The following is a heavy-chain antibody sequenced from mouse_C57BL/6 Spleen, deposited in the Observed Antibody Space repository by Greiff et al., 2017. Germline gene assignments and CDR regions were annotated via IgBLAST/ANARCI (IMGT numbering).Heavy chain of an antibody. CDR1: GYTFTDYE. V-gene: IGHV1-15*01. CDR3: TETGPDWYFDV. J-gene: IGHJ1*03. Sequence: QVQLQQSGAELVRPGASVTLSCKASGYTFTDYEMHWVKQTPVHGLEWIGAIDPETGGTAYNQKFKGKAILTADKSSSTAYMELRSLTSEDSAVYYCTETGPDWYFDVWGTGTTVTVSS. D-gene: IGHD4-1*01. CDR2: IDPETGGT.